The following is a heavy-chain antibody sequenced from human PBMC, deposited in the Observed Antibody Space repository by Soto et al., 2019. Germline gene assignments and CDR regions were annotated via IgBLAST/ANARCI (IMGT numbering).Heavy chain of an antibody. Sequence: ASVKVSCKASGYIFTSYYIHWVRQAPGQGLEWMGIINPVGDSTAYAQKFQGRVTMTSDTSTSTVYMELSSLRSEDSAVYYCARSDTAMNQILGEDYYYYYGVDVWGQGTTVTVSS. V-gene: IGHV1-46*03. CDR3: ARSDTAMNQILGEDYYYYYGVDV. J-gene: IGHJ6*02. CDR2: INPVGDST. CDR1: GYIFTSYY. D-gene: IGHD5-18*01.